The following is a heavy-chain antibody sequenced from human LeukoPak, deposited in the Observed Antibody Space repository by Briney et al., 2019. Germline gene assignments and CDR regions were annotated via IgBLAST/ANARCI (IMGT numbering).Heavy chain of an antibody. J-gene: IGHJ4*02. CDR1: GGSVSSGTYY. CDR2: IYYTGST. V-gene: IGHV4-61*01. Sequence: PSETLSLTCTVSGGSVSSGTYYWSWIRQPPGKGLEWIGYIYYTGSTNYNPSLKSRLTTSVDTSKNQFSLKLSSVTAADTAVYYCARRGGSGRSFDYWGQGTLVTVSS. D-gene: IGHD3-10*01. CDR3: ARRGGSGRSFDY.